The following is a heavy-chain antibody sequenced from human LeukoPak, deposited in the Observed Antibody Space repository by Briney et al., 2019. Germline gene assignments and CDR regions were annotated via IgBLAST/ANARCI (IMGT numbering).Heavy chain of an antibody. V-gene: IGHV1-18*01. CDR1: GYTFTSYG. CDR3: ASKTDYYYGMDV. J-gene: IGHJ6*02. CDR2: ISAYNGNT. Sequence: ASVKVSCKASGYTFTSYGISWVQQAPGQGLEWMGWISAYNGNTNYAQKLQGRVTMTTDTSTSTAYMELRSLRSDDTAVYYCASKTDYYYGMDVWGQGTTVTVSS.